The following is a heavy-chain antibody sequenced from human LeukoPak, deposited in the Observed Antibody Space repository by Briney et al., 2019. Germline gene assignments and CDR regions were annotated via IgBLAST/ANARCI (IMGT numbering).Heavy chain of an antibody. D-gene: IGHD5-18*01. J-gene: IGHJ4*02. CDR1: GFTFSSYW. Sequence: PGGSLRLSCAASGFTFSSYWMSWVRQAPGKGLEWVANIRHDGSEKYYVDSVKGRSTISRDNAKDSLYLQMNSLRVEDTAVYYCARGGSRQYNFWGRGTLVTVSS. V-gene: IGHV3-7*01. CDR3: ARGGSRQYNF. CDR2: IRHDGSEK.